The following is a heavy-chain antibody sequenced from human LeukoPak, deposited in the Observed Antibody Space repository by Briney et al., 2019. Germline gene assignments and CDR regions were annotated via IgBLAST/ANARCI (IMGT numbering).Heavy chain of an antibody. CDR3: ARVGQWLGFAWFGP. V-gene: IGHV4-59*01. J-gene: IGHJ5*02. D-gene: IGHD6-19*01. CDR1: GGSISSYY. Sequence: SETLSLTCTVSGGSISSYYWSWIRQPPGKGLEWIGYIYYSGSTNYNPSLKSRVTISVDTSKNQFSLKLSSVTAADTAVYYCARVGQWLGFAWFGPWGQGTLVTVSS. CDR2: IYYSGST.